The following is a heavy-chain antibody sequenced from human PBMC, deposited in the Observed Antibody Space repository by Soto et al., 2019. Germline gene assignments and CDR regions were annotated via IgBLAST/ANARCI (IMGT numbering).Heavy chain of an antibody. J-gene: IGHJ5*02. Sequence: GGSMRLSCAASGFPFSSYGMHWVRQAPGKGLEWVAVIWYDGSNKYYADSVKGRFTISRDNSKNTLYLQMNSLRAEDTAVYYCAREFVVVAATGTNWFDPWGQGTLVTVSS. CDR2: IWYDGSNK. CDR1: GFPFSSYG. D-gene: IGHD2-15*01. CDR3: AREFVVVAATGTNWFDP. V-gene: IGHV3-33*01.